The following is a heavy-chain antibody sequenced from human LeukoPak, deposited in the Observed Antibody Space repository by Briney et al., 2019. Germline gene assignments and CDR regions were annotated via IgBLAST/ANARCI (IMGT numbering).Heavy chain of an antibody. CDR2: FDPEDGET. J-gene: IGHJ6*03. D-gene: IGHD3-22*01. V-gene: IGHV1-24*01. Sequence: ASVKVSCKVSGYTLTVLSMHWVRLAPGKGLEWMGGFDPEDGETIYAQKFQGRVTMTEDTSTDTAYMELSSLRSEDTAVYYCATAPIGSSGYPNYYYYMDVWRKGTTVTVSS. CDR3: ATAPIGSSGYPNYYYYMDV. CDR1: GYTLTVLS.